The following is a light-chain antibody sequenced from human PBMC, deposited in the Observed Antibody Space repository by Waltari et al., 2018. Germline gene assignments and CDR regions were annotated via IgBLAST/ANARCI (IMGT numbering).Light chain of an antibody. J-gene: IGKJ5*01. CDR2: HAS. CDR3: QQYNVWPPIT. Sequence: EILMTQSPATLSLPPGERATLSCRASQSISFNLAWYQQRPGQPPRLLIFHASTRATDIPARFSGSGSGTEFTLTIRTLQSEDSGVYYCQQYNVWPPITFGQGTRLEIK. CDR1: QSISFN. V-gene: IGKV3-15*01.